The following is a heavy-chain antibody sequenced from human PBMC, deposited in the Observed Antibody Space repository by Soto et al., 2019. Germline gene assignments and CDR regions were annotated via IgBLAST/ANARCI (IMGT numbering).Heavy chain of an antibody. CDR3: ARDCRAVAGTPLLGFEL. CDR2: INAGNGNT. V-gene: IGHV1-3*01. Sequence: ASVKVSCKTSGYTFTSYSMHWVRQAPGQRLEWMGWINAGNGNTKYSQKFQGRVTITRDTSASTAYMELSSLRSEDTAVYYCARDCRAVAGTPLLGFELWGQGTMVTGSS. J-gene: IGHJ3*01. CDR1: GYTFTSYS. D-gene: IGHD6-19*01.